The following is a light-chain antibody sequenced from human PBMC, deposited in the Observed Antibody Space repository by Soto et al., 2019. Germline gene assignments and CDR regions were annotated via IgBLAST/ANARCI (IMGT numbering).Light chain of an antibody. CDR2: RND. V-gene: IGLV1-47*01. J-gene: IGLJ1*01. CDR3: AAWDDTVRSYV. CDR1: ISNIGNNY. Sequence: QSVLTQPSSVFGTPGQGVTISCSGSISNIGNNYVYWFQQLPGTAPKVLSNRNDQRPSGVPDRFSGSKSGTSASLAISGLRSEDEADYYCAAWDDTVRSYVFGTGTKVTVL.